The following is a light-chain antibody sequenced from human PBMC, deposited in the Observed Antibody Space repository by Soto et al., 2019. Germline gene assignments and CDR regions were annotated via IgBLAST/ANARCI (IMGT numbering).Light chain of an antibody. CDR2: AAS. J-gene: IGKJ1*01. CDR3: EQSYSTPRT. Sequence: DIQMTQSPSSLSASVGDRVTITFRASQSISSYLNWYQQKPGKAPKLLIYAASSLQSGVPLRFSASGSATDYTLTISSLQPEDLAPYYYEQSYSTPRTFGQGTKVEIK. V-gene: IGKV1-39*01. CDR1: QSISSY.